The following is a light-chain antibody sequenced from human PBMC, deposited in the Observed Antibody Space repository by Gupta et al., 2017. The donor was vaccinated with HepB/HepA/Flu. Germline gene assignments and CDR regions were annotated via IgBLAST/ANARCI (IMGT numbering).Light chain of an antibody. CDR2: NND. V-gene: IGLV1-44*01. J-gene: IGLJ3*02. CDR1: DSNIGSNT. Sequence: QSLLTQPASASGTPGQRVTISCSGRDSNIGSNTVNWYQHLPGTTPKLLIYNNDQRPSGVPDRFSGSKSGTSASLAISGLQAEDEADFYCAAWDETLNGLVFGGGTKLTVL. CDR3: AAWDETLNGLV.